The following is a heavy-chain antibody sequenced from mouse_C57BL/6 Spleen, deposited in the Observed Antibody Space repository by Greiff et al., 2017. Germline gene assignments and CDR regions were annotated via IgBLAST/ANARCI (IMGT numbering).Heavy chain of an antibody. CDR3: AKPSSYDYDVDY. CDR2: IYPGDGDT. D-gene: IGHD2-4*01. J-gene: IGHJ4*01. CDR1: GYAFSSYW. V-gene: IGHV1-80*01. Sequence: QVQLQQSGAELVKPGASVKISCKASGYAFSSYWMNWVKQRPGKGLAWIGQIYPGDGDTNYNGKFKGKATLTADKSSSTAYMQLSSLTSEDSAVYFSAKPSSYDYDVDYWGQGTSVTVSS.